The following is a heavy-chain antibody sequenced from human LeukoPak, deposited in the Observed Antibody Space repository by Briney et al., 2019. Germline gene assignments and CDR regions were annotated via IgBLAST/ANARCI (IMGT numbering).Heavy chain of an antibody. V-gene: IGHV3-33*01. CDR3: ARVGSDRNVFDI. D-gene: IGHD1-14*01. CDR1: GFTFSSSG. Sequence: PGGSLRLSCAASGFTFSSSGMHWVRQAPGKGLEWVAVIWYDGSNKYYTESVKGRFAISIDNSKNTLYLQMNSLRVEDTAVYYCARVGSDRNVFDIWGQGTMVTVSS. CDR2: IWYDGSNK. J-gene: IGHJ3*02.